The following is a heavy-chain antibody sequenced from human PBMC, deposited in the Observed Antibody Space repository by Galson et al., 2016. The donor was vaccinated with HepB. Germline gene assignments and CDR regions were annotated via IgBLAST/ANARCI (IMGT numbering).Heavy chain of an antibody. J-gene: IGHJ6*02. V-gene: IGHV4-39*07. CDR3: ARHGRHLLICLDV. Sequence: SETLSLTCAVSGGSITSTNYYWVWIRQSPGKGLDWIGSVFYSGTTYYNPSLRSRLTMSVDTSKNQFSLRLSSVTVADTAVYYCARHGRHLLICLDVWGQGSTVTVSS. CDR2: VFYSGTT. CDR1: GGSITSTNYY. D-gene: IGHD2-2*01.